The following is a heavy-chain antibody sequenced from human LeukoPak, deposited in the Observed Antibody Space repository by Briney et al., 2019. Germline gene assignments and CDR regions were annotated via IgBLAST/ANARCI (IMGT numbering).Heavy chain of an antibody. CDR3: AKDRGPVEVAGKPYYFDY. J-gene: IGHJ4*02. V-gene: IGHV3-23*01. Sequence: PGGSLRLSCAASGFTFSNYGMSWVRQAPGKGLEWVSALSGSGYSTYYADSVKGRFTISRDNSKNTLYLQMNSLRAEDTAVYYCAKDRGPVEVAGKPYYFDYWGQGTLVTVSS. CDR2: LSGSGYST. CDR1: GFTFSNYG. D-gene: IGHD6-19*01.